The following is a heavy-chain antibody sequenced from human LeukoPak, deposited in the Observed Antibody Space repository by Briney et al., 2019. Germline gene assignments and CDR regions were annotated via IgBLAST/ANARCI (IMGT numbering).Heavy chain of an antibody. CDR2: IIPIFGTA. V-gene: IGHV1-69*05. CDR1: GYTFTSYA. D-gene: IGHD6-13*01. J-gene: IGHJ4*02. Sequence: ASVKVSCKASGYTFTSYAISWVRQAPGQGLEWMGGIIPIFGTANYAQKFQGRVTITTDESTSTAYMELSSLRSEDTAVYYCARHLTKTYSSTDYWGQGTLVTVSS. CDR3: ARHLTKTYSSTDY.